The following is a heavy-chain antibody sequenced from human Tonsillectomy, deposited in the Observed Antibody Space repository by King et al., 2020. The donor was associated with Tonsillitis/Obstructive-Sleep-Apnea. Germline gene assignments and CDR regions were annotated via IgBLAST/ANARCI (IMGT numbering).Heavy chain of an antibody. V-gene: IGHV4-59*01. CDR1: AGSISSYY. CDR2: IYYSGST. CDR3: ARGSRGDNDAFDI. Sequence: VQLLESAPGLVKPAETLPLTCTVSAGSISSYYCSCTLHPPAKGLQWSGYIYYSGSTNYNTSITSRVTISVDTYKNQFSLKLSSATAADTAVYYCARGSRGDNDAFDIWGQGTMVTVS. D-gene: IGHD3-10*01. J-gene: IGHJ3*02.